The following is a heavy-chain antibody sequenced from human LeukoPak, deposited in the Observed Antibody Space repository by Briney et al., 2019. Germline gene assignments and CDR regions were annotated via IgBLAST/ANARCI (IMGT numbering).Heavy chain of an antibody. D-gene: IGHD5-18*01. CDR2: ISYDGSNK. V-gene: IGHV3-30*04. CDR3: ARDRIQLWQTLDY. Sequence: GRSLRLSCAASGFTFSSYAMHWVRQAPGKGLEWVAVISYDGSNKYYADSVKGRFTTSRDNSKNTLYLQMNSLRAEDTAVYYCARDRIQLWQTLDYWGQGTLVTVSS. CDR1: GFTFSSYA. J-gene: IGHJ4*02.